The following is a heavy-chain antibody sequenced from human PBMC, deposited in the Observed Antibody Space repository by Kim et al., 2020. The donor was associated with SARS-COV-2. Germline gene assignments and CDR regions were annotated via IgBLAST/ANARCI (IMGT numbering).Heavy chain of an antibody. Sequence: SVKVSCKASGGTFSSYAISWVRQAPGQGLEWMGRIIPILGIANYAQKFQGRVTITADKSTSTAYMELSSLRSEDTAVYYCSREEENWFDPWGQGTLVTV. CDR3: SREEENWFDP. CDR2: IIPILGIA. V-gene: IGHV1-69*04. J-gene: IGHJ5*02. CDR1: GGTFSSYA.